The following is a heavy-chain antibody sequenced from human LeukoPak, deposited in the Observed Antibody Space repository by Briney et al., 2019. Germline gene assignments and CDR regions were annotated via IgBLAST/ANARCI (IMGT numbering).Heavy chain of an antibody. CDR1: GGSFSGYY. J-gene: IGHJ6*03. D-gene: IGHD3-3*01. CDR2: INHSGST. CDR3: ARARYYDFWSGVANYMDV. Sequence: PSETLSLTCAVYGGSFSGYYWSWIRQPPGKGLEWIGEINHSGSTNYNPSLKSRVTISVDTSKNQFSLKLSSVTAADTAVYYCARARYYDFWSGVANYMDVWGKGAPVTISS. V-gene: IGHV4-34*01.